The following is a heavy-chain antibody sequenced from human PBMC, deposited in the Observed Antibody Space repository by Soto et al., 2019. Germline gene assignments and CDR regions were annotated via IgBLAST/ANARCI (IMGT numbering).Heavy chain of an antibody. CDR1: GFTFSSYG. CDR2: ISYDGSNK. Sequence: GGSLRLSCAASGFTFSSYGMHWVRHAPGKGLEWVAVISYDGSNKYYADSVKGRFTISRDNSKNTLYLQMNSLRAEDTAVYYCAKDEGCSGYDDFDYWGQGTLVTVSS. D-gene: IGHD5-12*01. V-gene: IGHV3-30*18. CDR3: AKDEGCSGYDDFDY. J-gene: IGHJ4*02.